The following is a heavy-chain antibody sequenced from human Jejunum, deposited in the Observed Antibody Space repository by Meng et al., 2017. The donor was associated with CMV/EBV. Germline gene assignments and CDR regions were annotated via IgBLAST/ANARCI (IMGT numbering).Heavy chain of an antibody. CDR3: ARDYYDSSGYNWRGAFDI. Sequence: TDHYIHWVRQAPGQGLEWMSWINPNTGGTNYAQIFQGRITMTRDTSISTAYMELSNLSSDDTAVYYCARDYYDSSGYNWRGAFDIWGQGAMVTVSS. CDR2: INPNTGGT. CDR1: TDHY. V-gene: IGHV1-2*02. D-gene: IGHD3-22*01. J-gene: IGHJ3*02.